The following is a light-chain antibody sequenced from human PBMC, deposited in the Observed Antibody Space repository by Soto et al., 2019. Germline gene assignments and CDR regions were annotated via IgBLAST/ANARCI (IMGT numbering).Light chain of an antibody. CDR1: ISDVGGYNY. J-gene: IGLJ2*01. CDR2: EVS. CDR3: SSYAGTNKGV. V-gene: IGLV2-8*01. Sequence: QSVLTQPPSASGSPGQSVTISCTGTISDVGGYNYVSWYQQHPGKAPKLIIYEVSKRPSGVPNRFSGSKSGNTASLTVSGLQAEDDADYYCSSYAGTNKGVFGGGTKLTVL.